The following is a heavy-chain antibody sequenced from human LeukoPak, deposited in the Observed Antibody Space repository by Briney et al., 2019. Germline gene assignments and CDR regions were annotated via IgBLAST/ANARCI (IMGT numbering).Heavy chain of an antibody. CDR2: IKKDGSEK. CDR1: GFIFSGSW. V-gene: IGHV3-7*03. Sequence: GGSLRPSCTASGFIFSGSWMAWIRQAPGKGLEWVAIIKKDGSEKYYVDSMKGRFTISRDNAKNSLFLQMNSLRAEDTAIYYCTTDTWYSAGHWGQGTLVTVSS. CDR3: TTDTWYSAGH. D-gene: IGHD2-15*01. J-gene: IGHJ4*02.